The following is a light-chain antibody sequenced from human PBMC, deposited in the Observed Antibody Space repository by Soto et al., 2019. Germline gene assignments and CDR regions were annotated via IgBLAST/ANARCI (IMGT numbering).Light chain of an antibody. J-gene: IGKJ3*01. CDR1: QAVSSN. CDR2: AAS. CDR3: QHYNNWPFT. Sequence: EIVMTQSPATLSVSPGERATLSCRASQAVSSNLAWYQQKPGQAPRLLIYAASTRAAGIPDRFSGSGSGTGFTRTITSLQSEDFAVYYCQHYNNWPFTFGPGTKVEIK. V-gene: IGKV3-15*01.